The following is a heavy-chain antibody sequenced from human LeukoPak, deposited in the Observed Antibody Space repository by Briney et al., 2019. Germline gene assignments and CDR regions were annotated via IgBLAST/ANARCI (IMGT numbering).Heavy chain of an antibody. CDR3: ARGTDTPYYYYMDV. V-gene: IGHV4-59*01. J-gene: IGHJ6*03. Sequence: SETLSLTCTVSGGSISSYYWSWIRQPPGKGLEWIGYIYYSGSTNYNPSLKSRVTISVDTSKNQFSLKLSSVTAADTAVYYCARGTDTPYYYYMDVWGKGPRSPSP. CDR2: IYYSGST. D-gene: IGHD3-10*01. CDR1: GGSISSYY.